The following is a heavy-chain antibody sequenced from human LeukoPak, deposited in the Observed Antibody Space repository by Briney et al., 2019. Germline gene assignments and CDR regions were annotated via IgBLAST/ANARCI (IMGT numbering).Heavy chain of an antibody. V-gene: IGHV1-8*01. CDR1: GXXFSSYD. CDR2: MNPNSGNT. D-gene: IGHD6-19*01. CDR3: ARRVGSGWPVQH. Sequence: ASVKVSXKAXGXXFSSYDINWVRQATGQGLEWMGWMNPNSGNTGYAQKFQGRLNMTRNTSISTAYMELSSLRSEDTAVYYCARRVGSGWPVQHWGQGTLVTVSS. J-gene: IGHJ1*01.